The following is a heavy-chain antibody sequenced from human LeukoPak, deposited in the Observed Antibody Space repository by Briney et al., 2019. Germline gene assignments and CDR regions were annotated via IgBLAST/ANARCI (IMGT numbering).Heavy chain of an antibody. J-gene: IGHJ3*02. CDR1: EFIFSHYT. D-gene: IGHD2-15*01. CDR3: ARDDSPRIVVVVAATSTVAFDI. CDR2: ISTDSDYI. Sequence: GGSLRLSCAASEFIFSHYTMNWVRQAPGKGLEWVSSISTDSDYIYYADSVKGRFTISRDNSKNTLYLQMNSLRAEDTAVYYCARDDSPRIVVVVAATSTVAFDIWGQGTMVTVSS. V-gene: IGHV3-21*01.